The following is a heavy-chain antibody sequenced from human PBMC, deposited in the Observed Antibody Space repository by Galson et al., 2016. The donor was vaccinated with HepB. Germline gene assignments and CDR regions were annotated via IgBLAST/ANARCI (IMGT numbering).Heavy chain of an antibody. Sequence: SLRLSCAASGFTFGDYAMNWVRQGPGKGLERVSGISTNSGRKAYADSVKGRFTISRANAKNSLYLQMNSLRNEDTALYYCVKEMSYVFAFLEGRQSGDLGAFNIWGQGTVVTVSS. D-gene: IGHD3-3*02. V-gene: IGHV3-9*01. J-gene: IGHJ3*02. CDR1: GFTFGDYA. CDR3: VKEMSYVFAFLEGRQSGDLGAFNI. CDR2: ISTNSGRK.